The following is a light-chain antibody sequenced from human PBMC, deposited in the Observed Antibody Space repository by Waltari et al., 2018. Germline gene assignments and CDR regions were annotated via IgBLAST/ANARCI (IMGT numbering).Light chain of an antibody. CDR2: KTS. J-gene: IGKJ1*01. V-gene: IGKV1-5*03. Sequence: DIQVTQSPSTLSASVGDRVTITCRASQSIDRWLAWYQQKPGKAPKLLIYKTSSLESGVPSRFGGSGYGTEFTLTISSLQPDDFATYYCQQYKSYRTFGQGTKVEIK. CDR1: QSIDRW. CDR3: QQYKSYRT.